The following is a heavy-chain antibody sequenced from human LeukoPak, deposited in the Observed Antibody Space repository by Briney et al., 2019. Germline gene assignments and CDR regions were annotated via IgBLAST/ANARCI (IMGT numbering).Heavy chain of an antibody. V-gene: IGHV1-46*01. Sequence: ASVKVSCKASGYTFTSYYIHWVRQAPGQGLEWMGIINPSDGSTSYEQKFQGRVTMTRYTSTSTVYMELSSLRSEDTAVHYCARDWGSLTWIYDYWGQGTLVTVSS. CDR2: INPSDGST. CDR1: GYTFTSYY. CDR3: ARDWGSLTWIYDY. D-gene: IGHD3-16*01. J-gene: IGHJ4*02.